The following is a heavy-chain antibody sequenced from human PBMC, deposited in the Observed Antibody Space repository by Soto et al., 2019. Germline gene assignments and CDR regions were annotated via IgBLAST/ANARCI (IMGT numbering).Heavy chain of an antibody. J-gene: IGHJ4*02. CDR1: GFTFSSYA. D-gene: IGHD6-19*01. Sequence: GGSLRLSCSASGFTFSSYAMHWVRQAPGKGLEFVSAISSYGADTYYADSVKGRFAISRDNSKNTLYLQMSSLRAEDTALYYCVKEGYMRSDWYGQFDYWGQGALVTVSS. CDR2: ISSYGADT. CDR3: VKEGYMRSDWYGQFDY. V-gene: IGHV3-64D*06.